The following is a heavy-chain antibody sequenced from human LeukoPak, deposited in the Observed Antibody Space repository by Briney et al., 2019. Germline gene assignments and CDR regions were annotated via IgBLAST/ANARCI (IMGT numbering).Heavy chain of an antibody. CDR3: AREESGNFDY. CDR2: IIPIFGTA. J-gene: IGHJ4*02. V-gene: IGHV1-69*13. Sequence: SVKVSCKASGGXFSSYAMSWVRQAPGQGLEWMGGIIPIFGTANYAQKFQGRVTITADESTSTAYMELSSLRSEDTAVYYCAREESGNFDYWGQGTLVTVSS. CDR1: GGXFSSYA. D-gene: IGHD1-26*01.